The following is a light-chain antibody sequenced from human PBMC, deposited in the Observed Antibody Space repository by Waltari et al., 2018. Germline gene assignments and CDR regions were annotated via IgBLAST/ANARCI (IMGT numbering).Light chain of an antibody. V-gene: IGKV3-15*01. J-gene: IGKJ1*01. CDR3: QQYNDWPRT. CDR2: GAS. CDR1: QSVSSN. Sequence: EIVMTQSPATLSVSPGEIATLSCRASQSVSSNFAWYQQKPGQSPRLLIYGASTRATGIAASVSGSGSEAEFTLTLSSLQSGDFALYYCQQYNDWPRTFGQGTKVEI.